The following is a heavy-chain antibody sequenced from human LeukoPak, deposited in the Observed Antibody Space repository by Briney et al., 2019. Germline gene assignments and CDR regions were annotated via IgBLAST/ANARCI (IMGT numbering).Heavy chain of an antibody. J-gene: IGHJ4*02. D-gene: IGHD2-21*02. CDR2: ISAYNGNT. CDR3: ARGIAYCGGDCPFDY. CDR1: GYTFTSYG. Sequence: GASVKVSCKASGYTFTSYGISWVRQAPGQGLEWMGWISAYNGNTNYAQKVQGWVTMTRDTSISTAYMELSRLRSDDTAVYYCARGIAYCGGDCPFDYWGQGTLVTVSS. V-gene: IGHV1-18*01.